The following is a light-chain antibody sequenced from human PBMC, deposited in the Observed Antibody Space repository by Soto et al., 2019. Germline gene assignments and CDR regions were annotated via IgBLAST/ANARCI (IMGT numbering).Light chain of an antibody. CDR2: DVN. Sequence: QSVLTQPASVSGSPGQSITISCTGTSSDVGGYNFVSWYQHHPGKAPKLIIYDVNNRPLGVSNRFSGSKSSNTASLTISGLQAEDEADYYCTSYTSSITYVFGTGTKATVL. CDR1: SSDVGGYNF. CDR3: TSYTSSITYV. V-gene: IGLV2-14*03. J-gene: IGLJ1*01.